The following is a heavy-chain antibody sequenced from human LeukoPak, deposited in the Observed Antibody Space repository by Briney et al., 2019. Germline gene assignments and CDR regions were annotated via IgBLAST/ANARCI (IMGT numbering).Heavy chain of an antibody. Sequence: GGSLRLSCAASGFTFSSYEMNWVRQAPGKGLEWVSYISSSGSTIYYADFVKGRFTISRENAKNSLYLQMNSLRAEDTAVYYCARDLLVGGSGYHYWGQGTLVTVSS. J-gene: IGHJ4*02. CDR2: ISSSGSTI. V-gene: IGHV3-48*03. CDR1: GFTFSSYE. D-gene: IGHD3-22*01. CDR3: ARDLLVGGSGYHY.